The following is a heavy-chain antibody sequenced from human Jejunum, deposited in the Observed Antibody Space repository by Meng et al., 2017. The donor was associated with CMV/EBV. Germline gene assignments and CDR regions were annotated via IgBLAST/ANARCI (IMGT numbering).Heavy chain of an antibody. D-gene: IGHD6-6*01. CDR1: GFSLSTSGVG. CDR2: IYGDDEK. Sequence: QITLKESGPTLVNPTQTFTLTCTFSGFSLSTSGVGVGWIRQPPGKALECLAIIYGDDEKRYSPSLESRLTVTKDTSKNQVVLTMTNMVPVDTATYYCARAAARPSDWFDPWGQGTLVTVSS. V-gene: IGHV2-5*02. CDR3: ARAAARPSDWFDP. J-gene: IGHJ5*02.